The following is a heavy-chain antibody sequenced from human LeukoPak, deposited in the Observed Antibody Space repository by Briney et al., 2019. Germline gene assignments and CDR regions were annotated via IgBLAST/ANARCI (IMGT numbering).Heavy chain of an antibody. CDR1: GFTFDDYG. Sequence: GGSLRLSCAASGFTFDDYGMSWVRQAPGKGLEWVSGINWNGGSTGYADSVKGRFTISRDNSKNTLYLQMNSLRAEDTAVYYCAKDRYSNGYYDAFDIWGQGTMVTVSS. J-gene: IGHJ3*02. V-gene: IGHV3-20*04. D-gene: IGHD3-22*01. CDR2: INWNGGST. CDR3: AKDRYSNGYYDAFDI.